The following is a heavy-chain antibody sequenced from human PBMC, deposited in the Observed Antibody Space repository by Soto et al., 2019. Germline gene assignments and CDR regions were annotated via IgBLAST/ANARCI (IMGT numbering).Heavy chain of an antibody. Sequence: QAQLVESGGGVAQPGTSLRLSCAASGFTISTHGMHWVRQAPGKGLEWLTNIWYDGSNKFYAESVKGRFSISKDNSKNTLYLKMSSLRAEDTAVYYCAAATTWNFHFPYWGQGTQVTVSS. CDR3: AAATTWNFHFPY. V-gene: IGHV3-33*03. CDR1: GFTISTHG. J-gene: IGHJ4*02. D-gene: IGHD1-7*01. CDR2: IWYDGSNK.